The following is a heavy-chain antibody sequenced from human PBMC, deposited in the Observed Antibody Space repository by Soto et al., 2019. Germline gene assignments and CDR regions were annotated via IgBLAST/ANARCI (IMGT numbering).Heavy chain of an antibody. J-gene: IGHJ5*02. CDR1: GFTFSSYS. Sequence: GGSLRLSCAASGFTFSSYSMNWVRQAPGKGPEWVSYISSSSSTIYYADSVKGRFTISRDNAKNSLYLQMNSLRDEDTAVYYCARDRARLDYYDSSGYLNWFDPWRQGTLVPVSS. CDR3: ARDRARLDYYDSSGYLNWFDP. CDR2: ISSSSSTI. D-gene: IGHD3-22*01. V-gene: IGHV3-48*02.